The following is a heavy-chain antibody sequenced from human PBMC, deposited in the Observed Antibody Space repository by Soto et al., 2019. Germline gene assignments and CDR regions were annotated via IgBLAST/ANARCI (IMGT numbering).Heavy chain of an antibody. V-gene: IGHV1-69*06. CDR3: AKEQSEWELGPLDY. CDR2: IIPIFGTA. CDR1: GGTFSSYA. J-gene: IGHJ4*02. Sequence: ASVKVSCKASGGTFSSYAISWVRQAPGQGLEWMGGIIPIFGTANYAQKFQGRVTITADKSTSTAYMELSSLRAEDTAVYYCAKEQSEWELGPLDYWGQGTLVTVSS. D-gene: IGHD1-26*01.